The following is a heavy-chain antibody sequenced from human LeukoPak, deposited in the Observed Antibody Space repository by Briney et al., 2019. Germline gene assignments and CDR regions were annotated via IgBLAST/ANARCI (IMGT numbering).Heavy chain of an antibody. CDR3: AREYSGYGRAHFDY. V-gene: IGHV1-18*01. Sequence: GASVKVSCKASGYTFTSYGISRVRQAPGQGLEWMGWISAYNGNTNYAQKLQGRVTMTTDTSTSTAYMELRSLRSDDTAVYYCAREYSGYGRAHFDYWGQGTLVTVSS. J-gene: IGHJ4*02. D-gene: IGHD5-12*01. CDR1: GYTFTSYG. CDR2: ISAYNGNT.